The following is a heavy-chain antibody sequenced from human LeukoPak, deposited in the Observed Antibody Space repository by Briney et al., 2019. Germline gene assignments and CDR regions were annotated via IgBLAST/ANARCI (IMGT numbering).Heavy chain of an antibody. Sequence: ASVKVSCKASGCTFTGYYMHWVRQAPGQGLEWMGWINPNSGGTNYAQKFQGRVTMTRDTSISTAYMELSRLRSDDTAVYYCARDKSYGSGSYYKKLPYYYMDVWGKGTTVTVSS. V-gene: IGHV1-2*02. CDR2: INPNSGGT. D-gene: IGHD3-10*01. CDR1: GCTFTGYY. CDR3: ARDKSYGSGSYYKKLPYYYMDV. J-gene: IGHJ6*03.